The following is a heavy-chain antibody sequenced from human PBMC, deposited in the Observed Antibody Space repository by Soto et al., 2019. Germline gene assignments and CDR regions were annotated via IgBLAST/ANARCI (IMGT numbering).Heavy chain of an antibody. CDR3: ARVSGYGDYVSTDYYYYYGMDV. Sequence: SETLSLTCAVYGGSFSGYYWRWIRQPPGKGLEWIGEINHSGSTTYNPSLKSRVTISVDTSKNQFSLELSSVTAADTAVYYWARVSGYGDYVSTDYYYYYGMDVWGRGTTVTVSS. V-gene: IGHV4-34*01. CDR1: GGSFSGYY. CDR2: INHSGST. J-gene: IGHJ6*02. D-gene: IGHD4-17*01.